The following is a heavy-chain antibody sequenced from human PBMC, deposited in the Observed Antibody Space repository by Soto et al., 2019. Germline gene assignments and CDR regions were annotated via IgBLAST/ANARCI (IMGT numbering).Heavy chain of an antibody. CDR2: ISAYNGNT. V-gene: IGHV1-18*04. Sequence: ASVKVSCKASGYTFTSYGISWVRQAPGQGLEWMGWISAYNGNTNYAQKLQGRVTMTTDTSTSTAYMELRSLTSDDTAVYYCARDPPFSGILRGTPLMDVWGQGTTVTVSS. J-gene: IGHJ6*02. D-gene: IGHD4-17*01. CDR1: GYTFTSYG. CDR3: ARDPPFSGILRGTPLMDV.